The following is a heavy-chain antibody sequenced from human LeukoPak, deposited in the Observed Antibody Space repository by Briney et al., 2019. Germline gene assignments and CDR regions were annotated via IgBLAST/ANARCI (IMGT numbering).Heavy chain of an antibody. CDR3: AGSWFHDAFDI. D-gene: IGHD3-10*01. V-gene: IGHV1-69*05. Sequence: ASVKVSCKASGGTFSSYAISRVRQAPGQGLEWMGGIIPIFGTANYAQKFQGRVTITTDESTSTAYMELSSLRSEDTAVYYCAGSWFHDAFDIWGQGTMVTVSS. J-gene: IGHJ3*02. CDR1: GGTFSSYA. CDR2: IIPIFGTA.